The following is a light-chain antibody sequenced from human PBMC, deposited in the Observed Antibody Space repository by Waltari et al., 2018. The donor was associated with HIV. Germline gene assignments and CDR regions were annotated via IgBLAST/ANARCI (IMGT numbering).Light chain of an antibody. CDR1: QSLLHSSGYNF. J-gene: IGKJ4*01. Sequence: IVMTQSPLSLSVTPGEPASISCTSNQSLLHSSGYNFLDWYMQKPGQSPQVLIYLAYNRASGVPARFSGSGSATDSTLKISRVEAEDVGFYYCMQGLQIPLTFGGGTKVEIK. CDR3: MQGLQIPLT. V-gene: IGKV2-28*01. CDR2: LAY.